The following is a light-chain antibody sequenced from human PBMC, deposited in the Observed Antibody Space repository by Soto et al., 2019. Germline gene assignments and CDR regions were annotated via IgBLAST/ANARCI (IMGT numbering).Light chain of an antibody. J-gene: IGLJ3*02. CDR2: EVS. CDR3: SSYTSSSTWG. CDR1: SSDVGGYNY. Sequence: QSALTQPASVSGSPGQSITISCTGTSSDVGGYNYVSWYQQHPGKAPKLMIYEVSNRPSGVSNRFSGSKSGNTASLTISGLQAEDEADYYCSSYTSSSTWGFGGGTKVTVL. V-gene: IGLV2-14*01.